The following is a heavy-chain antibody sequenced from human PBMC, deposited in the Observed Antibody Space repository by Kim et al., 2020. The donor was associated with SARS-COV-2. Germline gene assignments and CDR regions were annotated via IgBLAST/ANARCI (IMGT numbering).Heavy chain of an antibody. Sequence: TYYNRSLTSRATISVDRSKNQFSLTLTSVTAADTAVYYCTRGPCSDYFDYWGQGTLVTVSS. D-gene: IGHD6-19*01. CDR3: TRGPCSDYFDY. CDR2: T. V-gene: IGHV4-30-2*01. J-gene: IGHJ4*02.